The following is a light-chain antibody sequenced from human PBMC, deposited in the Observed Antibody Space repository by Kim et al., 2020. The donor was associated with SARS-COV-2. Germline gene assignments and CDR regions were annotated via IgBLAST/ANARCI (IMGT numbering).Light chain of an antibody. CDR2: YAS. V-gene: IGKV6-21*01. CDR1: KSIGNS. J-gene: IGKJ4*01. CDR3: HQSRNFPLT. Sequence: VTPKEKVTITCRASKSIGNSLHWYQQKPDRSPKLLIEYASQSFSGVPSRFSGSGSGTDFTLTINGLEAEDAATYYCHQSRNFPLTFGGGTKVDIK.